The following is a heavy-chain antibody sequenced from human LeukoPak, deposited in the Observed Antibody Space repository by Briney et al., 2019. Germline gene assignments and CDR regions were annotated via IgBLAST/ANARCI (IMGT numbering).Heavy chain of an antibody. CDR1: GFTFSTYG. CDR3: AKTGGIAAAH. Sequence: GGSLRLSCAASGFTFSTYGMTWVRQAPGKGLEWVSAISGSGGSTYYADSVKGRFTISRDTSKNTLYLQMNSLRAEDTALYYCAKTGGIAAAHWGQGTLVTVSS. D-gene: IGHD6-13*01. V-gene: IGHV3-23*01. CDR2: ISGSGGST. J-gene: IGHJ4*02.